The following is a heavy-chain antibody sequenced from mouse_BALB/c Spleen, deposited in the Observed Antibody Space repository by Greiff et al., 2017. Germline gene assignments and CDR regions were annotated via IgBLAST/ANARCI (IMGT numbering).Heavy chain of an antibody. J-gene: IGHJ2*01. CDR3: ASGYGYGFDY. D-gene: IGHD1-2*01. CDR1: GFTFSDYY. V-gene: IGHV5-4*02. CDR2: ISDGGSYT. Sequence: EVHLVESGGGLVKPGGSLKLSCAASGFTFSDYYMYWVRQTPEKRLEWVATISDGGSYTYYPDSVKGRFTISRDNAKNNLYLQMSSLKSEDTAMYYCASGYGYGFDYWGQGTTLTVSS.